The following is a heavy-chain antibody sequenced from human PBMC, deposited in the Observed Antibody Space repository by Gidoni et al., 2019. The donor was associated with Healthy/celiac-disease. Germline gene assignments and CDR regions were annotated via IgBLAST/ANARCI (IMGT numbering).Heavy chain of an antibody. J-gene: IGHJ4*02. D-gene: IGHD5-12*01. V-gene: IGHV3-30*04. CDR1: GFTFSSYA. CDR3: ARDGIVATMQYYFDY. CDR2: ISYDGSNK. Sequence: QVQLVESGGGVVQPGRSLRLSCAASGFTFSSYAMHWVRQAPGKGLEWVAVISYDGSNKYYADSVKGRFTISRDNSKNTLYLQMNSLRAEDTAVYYCARDGIVATMQYYFDYWGQGTLVTVSS.